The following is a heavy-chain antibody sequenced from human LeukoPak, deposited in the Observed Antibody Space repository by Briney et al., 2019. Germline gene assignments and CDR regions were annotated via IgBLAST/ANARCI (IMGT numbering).Heavy chain of an antibody. CDR2: IYYSGST. Sequence: SEALSLTCTVSGGCISSSSYYWGWIRQPPGKGLEWIGSIYYSGSTYYHPSLKSRVTISVDTSKNQFSLKLSSVTAADTAVYYCARREGELRYFDWLTPRDWGQGTLVTVSS. CDR1: GGCISSSSYY. J-gene: IGHJ4*02. CDR3: ARREGELRYFDWLTPRD. D-gene: IGHD3-9*01. V-gene: IGHV4-39*07.